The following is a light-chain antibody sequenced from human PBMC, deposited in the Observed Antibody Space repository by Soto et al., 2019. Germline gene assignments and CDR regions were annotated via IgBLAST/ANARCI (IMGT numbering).Light chain of an antibody. V-gene: IGLV2-8*01. CDR1: STDVGAYNF. J-gene: IGLJ3*02. CDR2: EVT. CDR3: GSHAGNSNLV. Sequence: QSALTQPPSASGSPGQLVTISCTGTSTDVGAYNFVSWYQQHPGKAPKLVIYEVTKRPSGVPDRFSGSKSGNTASLTVSGLQTEDEADYYCGSHAGNSNLVFGGGTKVTVL.